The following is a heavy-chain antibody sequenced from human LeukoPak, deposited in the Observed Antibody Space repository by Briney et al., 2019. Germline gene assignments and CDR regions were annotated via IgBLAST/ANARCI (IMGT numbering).Heavy chain of an antibody. J-gene: IGHJ5*02. Sequence: ASVKVSCKASGYTFTSYGISWVRQATGQGLEWMGWMNPNSGHTGYAQKFQGRVTMTRNTSITTAYMELSSLRSEDTAVYYCARTHYYDSSGDNWFDPWGQGTLVTVSS. CDR2: MNPNSGHT. D-gene: IGHD3-22*01. CDR3: ARTHYYDSSGDNWFDP. CDR1: GYTFTSYG. V-gene: IGHV1-8*02.